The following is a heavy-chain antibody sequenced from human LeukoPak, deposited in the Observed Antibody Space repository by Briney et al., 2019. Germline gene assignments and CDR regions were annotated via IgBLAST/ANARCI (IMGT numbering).Heavy chain of an antibody. CDR1: GFTFSSYA. V-gene: IGHV3-30-3*01. J-gene: IGHJ4*02. D-gene: IGHD6-13*01. CDR3: ARADLDSSSWYYFDY. CDR2: ISYDGSNK. Sequence: GGSLRLSCAASGFTFSSYAMHWVRQAPGKGLEWVAVISYDGSNKYYADSVKGRFTISRDNSKNTLYLQMNSLRAEDTAVYYCARADLDSSSWYYFDYWGQGTLVTVSS.